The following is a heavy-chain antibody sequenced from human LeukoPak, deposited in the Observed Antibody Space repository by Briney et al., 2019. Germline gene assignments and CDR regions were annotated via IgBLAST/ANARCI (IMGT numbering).Heavy chain of an antibody. V-gene: IGHV1-69*13. D-gene: IGHD3-10*01. CDR3: ARGYVSYYYGSGSYHDY. J-gene: IGHJ4*02. Sequence: SVKVSCKASGGTFSSYAISWVRQAPGQGLEWMGGIIPIFGTANYAQKFQGRVTITADESTSTAYMELSSLRSEDTAVYYCARGYVSYYYGSGSYHDYWGQGTLVTVSS. CDR1: GGTFSSYA. CDR2: IIPIFGTA.